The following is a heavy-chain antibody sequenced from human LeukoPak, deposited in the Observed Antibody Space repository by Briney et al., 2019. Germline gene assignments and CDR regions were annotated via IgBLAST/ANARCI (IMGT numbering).Heavy chain of an antibody. CDR1: GFTFSSYA. J-gene: IGHJ4*02. V-gene: IGHV3-30*04. D-gene: IGHD5-18*01. Sequence: GGSLRLSCAASGFTFSSYAMHWVRQAPGKGLEWVAVISYGGSNKYYADSVKGRFTISRDNSKNTLYLQMNSLRAEDTAVYYCAGYGIYVESYFDYWGQGTLVTVSS. CDR2: ISYGGSNK. CDR3: AGYGIYVESYFDY.